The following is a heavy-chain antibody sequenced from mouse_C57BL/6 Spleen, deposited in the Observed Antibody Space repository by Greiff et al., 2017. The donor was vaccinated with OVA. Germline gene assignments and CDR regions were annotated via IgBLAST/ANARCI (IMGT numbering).Heavy chain of an antibody. D-gene: IGHD3-2*02. CDR3: ARATAQATPFDY. CDR1: GYTFTDYY. V-gene: IGHV1-19*01. J-gene: IGHJ2*01. CDR2: INPYNGGT. Sequence: EVQLQQSGPVLVKPGASVKMSCKASGYTFTDYYMNWVKQSHGKSLEWIGVINPYNGGTSYNQKFKGKATLTVDKSSSTAYMELNSLTSEDAAVYYCARATAQATPFDYWGQGTTLTVSS.